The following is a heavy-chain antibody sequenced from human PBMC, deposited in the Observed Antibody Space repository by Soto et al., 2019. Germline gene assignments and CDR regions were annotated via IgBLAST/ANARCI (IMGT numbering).Heavy chain of an antibody. Sequence: EVQLLESGGGLVQPGGSLRLSCAASGFSFSSYVMSWVRQAPGKGREWVSAMSGSGGSTYYPDSVKGRFTISRDNSENTLYLQMNSLRAEDTAVYYCAKASGSSWPYYFDSWGQGTLVTVSS. CDR2: MSGSGGST. CDR3: AKASGSSWPYYFDS. J-gene: IGHJ4*02. D-gene: IGHD6-13*01. V-gene: IGHV3-23*01. CDR1: GFSFSSYV.